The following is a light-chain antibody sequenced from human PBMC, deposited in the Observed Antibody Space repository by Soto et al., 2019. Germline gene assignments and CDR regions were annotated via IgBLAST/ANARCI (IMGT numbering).Light chain of an antibody. V-gene: IGLV2-14*03. CDR2: EVS. CDR3: SSYTSSSTLV. J-gene: IGLJ2*01. CDR1: SSDVGAYNY. Sequence: QSALTQPASVSGSPGQSITISCSGTSSDVGAYNYVSWYQQHPGKVPKLIIYEVSIRPSGISNRFSGSKSGNTASLTLSGLQAEDEADYYCSSYTSSSTLVFGGGTQLTVL.